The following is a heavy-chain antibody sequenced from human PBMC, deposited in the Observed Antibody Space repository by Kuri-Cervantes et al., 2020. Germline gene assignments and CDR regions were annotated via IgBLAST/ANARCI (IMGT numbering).Heavy chain of an antibody. V-gene: IGHV4-34*01. D-gene: IGHD2-21*02. J-gene: IGHJ4*02. CDR3: ARGQSWTASASQNIRGDCYAY. CDR1: GFTFSNAW. Sequence: GSLRLSCAASGFTFSNAWMSWVRQSPGKGLEWIGDINHNGRTDYNPSLKSRVTISVDTSKSQISLNLRSMTAADTGVYYCARGQSWTASASQNIRGDCYAYWGQGTQVTVSS. CDR2: INHNGRT.